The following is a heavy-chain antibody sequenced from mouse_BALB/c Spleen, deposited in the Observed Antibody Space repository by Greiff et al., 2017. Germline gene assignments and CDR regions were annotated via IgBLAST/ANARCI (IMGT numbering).Heavy chain of an antibody. CDR1: GFTFSSYG. Sequence: EVMLVESGGDLVKPGGSLKLSCAASGFTFSSYGMSWVRQTPDKRLEWVATISSGGSYTYYPDSVKGRFTISRDNAKNTLYLEMSSLRSEDTAMYYCARRITTAPFAYWGQGTLVTVSA. D-gene: IGHD1-2*01. J-gene: IGHJ3*01. CDR3: ARRITTAPFAY. CDR2: ISSGGSYT. V-gene: IGHV5-6*02.